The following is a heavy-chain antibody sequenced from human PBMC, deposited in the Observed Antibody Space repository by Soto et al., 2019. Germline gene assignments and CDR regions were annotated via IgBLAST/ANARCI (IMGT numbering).Heavy chain of an antibody. Sequence: PGGSLRLSCAASGFTISTYAMTWVRQAPGKGLECVSGVTGSGGQIHYADSVKGRFTISKDNSKNTLYLQMSSLREEDTALYYCAKDAVYKDGLWLMDSLGQGTLVTVSS. J-gene: IGHJ5*02. CDR2: VTGSGGQI. D-gene: IGHD2-21*01. CDR3: AKDAVYKDGLWLMDS. CDR1: GFTISTYA. V-gene: IGHV3-23*01.